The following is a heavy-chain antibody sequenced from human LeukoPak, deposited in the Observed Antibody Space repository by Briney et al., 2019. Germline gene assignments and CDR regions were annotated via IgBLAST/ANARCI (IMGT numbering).Heavy chain of an antibody. CDR1: GYTFTGYY. CDR2: INPNSGGT. D-gene: IGHD3-10*01. V-gene: IGHV1-2*02. J-gene: IGHJ4*02. CDR3: ARGSASYGSGTLLGGDY. Sequence: ASVKVSCKASGYTFTGYYMHWVRQAPGQGLEWMGWINPNSGGTNYAQKFQGRVTMTRDTSISTAYMELSRLRSDDTAVYYCARGSASYGSGTLLGGDYWGQGTLVTVSS.